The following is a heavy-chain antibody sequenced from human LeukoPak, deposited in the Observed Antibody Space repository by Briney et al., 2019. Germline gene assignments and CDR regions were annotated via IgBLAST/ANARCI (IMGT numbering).Heavy chain of an antibody. CDR2: ISDSSSTI. J-gene: IGHJ4*02. CDR1: GFTFSSYS. Sequence: PGGSLRLSCAASGFTFSSYSMNWVRQAPGKGLEWISYISDSSSTIYYADSVKGRFTISRDNSKNLLFLQMNSLRAEDTAAYYCANDPGYCTSSTCFVRLDYWGQGTLVTVSS. D-gene: IGHD2-2*01. V-gene: IGHV3-48*01. CDR3: ANDPGYCTSSTCFVRLDY.